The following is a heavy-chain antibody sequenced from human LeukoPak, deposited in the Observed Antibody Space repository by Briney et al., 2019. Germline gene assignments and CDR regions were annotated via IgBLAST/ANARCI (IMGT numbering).Heavy chain of an antibody. Sequence: GGSLRLSCTASGFIFSNYRMNWVRQAPGKGLEWVSSISSGSDYLDYADSVKGRFTISRDNAEKSLFLQMDSLRAEDTAVYYCAGDYGDRYTYAYFFDYWGQGTLVTVSS. CDR2: ISSGSDYL. D-gene: IGHD3-16*02. CDR3: AGDYGDRYTYAYFFDY. V-gene: IGHV3-21*01. J-gene: IGHJ4*02. CDR1: GFIFSNYR.